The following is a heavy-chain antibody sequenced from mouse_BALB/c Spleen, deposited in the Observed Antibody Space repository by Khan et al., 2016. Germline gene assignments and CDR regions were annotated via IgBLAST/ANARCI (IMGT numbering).Heavy chain of an antibody. D-gene: IGHD1-2*01. V-gene: IGHV3-8*02. CDR1: GDSITSGH. J-gene: IGHJ3*01. CDR3: ATWECYGSALAY. Sequence: EVQLQESGPSLAKPSQTLSLTCSVTGDSITSGHWNWIRKFPGNKFDFMGYISHSGDSYYNQSLKSRISTTRDTSKNKYYLQLNSVTTEDTATYYCATWECYGSALAYWGQGTLVTVSA. CDR2: ISHSGDS.